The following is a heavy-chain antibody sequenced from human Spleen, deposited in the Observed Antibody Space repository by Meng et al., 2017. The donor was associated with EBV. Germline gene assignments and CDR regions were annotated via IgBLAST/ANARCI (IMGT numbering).Heavy chain of an antibody. Sequence: VRVREAGPGLVKSSGTLSLTCAVPGGSISSSNWWSWVRQPPGKGLEWIGEIYHSGSTNYNPSLKSRVTISVDKSKNQFSRKLSSVAAADTAVYYCARQAWGGWEADFWGQGTLVTVSS. V-gene: IGHV4-4*02. D-gene: IGHD6-19*01. J-gene: IGHJ4*02. CDR1: GGSISSSNW. CDR2: IYHSGST. CDR3: ARQAWGGWEADF.